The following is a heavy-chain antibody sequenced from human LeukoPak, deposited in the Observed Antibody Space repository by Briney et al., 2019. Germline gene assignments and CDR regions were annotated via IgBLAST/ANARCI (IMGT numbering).Heavy chain of an antibody. D-gene: IGHD2-15*01. CDR2: LSRGGSTT. Sequence: GGSLRLSCAGTGFSFNMFAIDWVRQAPGQGLEWVSGLSRGGSTTNYADSVKGRFTSSRDKSQNSVFLPLNSLRPEDTAVYYCARQQRIRHCSEGVCTEGYYFDYWGQGTLVTVSS. J-gene: IGHJ4*02. CDR3: ARQQRIRHCSEGVCTEGYYFDY. V-gene: IGHV3-23*01. CDR1: GFSFNMFA.